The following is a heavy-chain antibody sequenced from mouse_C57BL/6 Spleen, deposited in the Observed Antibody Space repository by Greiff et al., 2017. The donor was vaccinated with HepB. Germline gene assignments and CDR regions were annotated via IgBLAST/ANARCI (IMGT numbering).Heavy chain of an antibody. D-gene: IGHD2-1*01. CDR1: GFNIKDYY. Sequence: EVQLQQSGAELVRPGASVKLSCTASGFNIKDYYMHWVKQRPEQGLEWIGRIDPEDGDTEYAPKFQGKATMTADTSSNTAYLQLSSLTSEDTAVYYCTNGNSRDFFDYWGQGTTLTVSS. V-gene: IGHV14-1*01. CDR3: TNGNSRDFFDY. J-gene: IGHJ2*01. CDR2: IDPEDGDT.